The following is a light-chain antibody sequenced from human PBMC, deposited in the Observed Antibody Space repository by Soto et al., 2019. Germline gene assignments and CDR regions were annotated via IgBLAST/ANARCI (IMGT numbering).Light chain of an antibody. CDR3: QQSYSSLVYN. CDR1: QGISSY. V-gene: IGKV1-39*01. CDR2: TAS. J-gene: IGKJ2*01. Sequence: IQLTQSPSSLSASVGDRVTITCRASQGISSYLAWYQQKPGKAPKLLIYTASTLQSGVPSRFSGSGSGTDFTLTISSLQPEDSATYYCQQSYSSLVYNFGPGTKLEIK.